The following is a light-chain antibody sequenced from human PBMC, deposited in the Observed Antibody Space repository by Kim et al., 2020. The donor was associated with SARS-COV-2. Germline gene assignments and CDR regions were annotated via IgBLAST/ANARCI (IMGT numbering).Light chain of an antibody. V-gene: IGLV3-19*01. CDR2: GKN. CDR3: NSRDSNDNVL. Sequence: VALGQTVRITCQGDSLRSYYATWYQQKPGQAPIVVMYGKNNRPSGIPDRFSGSSSGNTASLTITGTQAGDETDYYCNSRDSNDNVLFGGGTKLTVL. CDR1: SLRSYY. J-gene: IGLJ2*01.